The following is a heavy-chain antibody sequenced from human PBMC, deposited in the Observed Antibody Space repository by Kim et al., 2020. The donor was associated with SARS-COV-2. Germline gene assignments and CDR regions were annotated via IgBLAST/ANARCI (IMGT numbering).Heavy chain of an antibody. Sequence: GGSLRLSCAASGFTFSNFALHWVRQAPGKGLEWVAVISDDASNKYYAESVKGRFTISRDNSKNTLYLQMNSLRAEDTAVYYCARGGYSSSWAIGEAFDFWGQGTMVTVSS. V-gene: IGHV3-30*04. CDR2: ISDDASNK. CDR3: ARGGYSSSWAIGEAFDF. CDR1: GFTFSNFA. D-gene: IGHD6-13*01. J-gene: IGHJ4*03.